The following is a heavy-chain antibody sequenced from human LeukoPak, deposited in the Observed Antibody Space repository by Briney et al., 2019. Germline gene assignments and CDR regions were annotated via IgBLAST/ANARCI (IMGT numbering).Heavy chain of an antibody. D-gene: IGHD5-12*01. J-gene: IGHJ4*02. CDR3: AGGRWLPLPGY. Sequence: PSETLSLTCTVSGGSISSYYWSWIRQPPGKGLEWIVYIYYSGSTNYNPSLKSRVTISVDTSKNQFSLKLSSVTAADTAVYYCAGGRWLPLPGYWGQGTLVTVS. CDR1: GGSISSYY. V-gene: IGHV4-59*01. CDR2: IYYSGST.